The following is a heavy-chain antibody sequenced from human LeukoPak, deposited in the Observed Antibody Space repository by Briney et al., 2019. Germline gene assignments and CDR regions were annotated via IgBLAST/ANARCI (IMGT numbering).Heavy chain of an antibody. V-gene: IGHV3-23*01. CDR2: ISDGFGST. CDR1: GFXFTSYW. CDR3: ARACSGGSCYLVAFDI. J-gene: IGHJ3*02. D-gene: IGHD2-15*01. Sequence: PGGSLRLSCAASGFXFTSYWISWVRQAPGKGLEWVSAISDGFGSTYYADSVKGRFTISRDNSKNTLYLQMNSLRADDTAVYYCARACSGGSCYLVAFDIWGQGTMVTVSS.